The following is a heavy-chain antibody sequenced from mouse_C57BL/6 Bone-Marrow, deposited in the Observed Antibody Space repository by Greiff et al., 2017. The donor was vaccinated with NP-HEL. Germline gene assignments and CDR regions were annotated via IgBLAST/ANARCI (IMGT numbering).Heavy chain of an antibody. CDR3: AKGGPMVTTRYWYFDV. CDR2: IWSGGST. D-gene: IGHD2-1*01. V-gene: IGHV2-4*01. CDR1: GFSLTSYG. J-gene: IGHJ1*03. Sequence: VQLQQSGPGLVQPSQSLSITCTVSGFSLTSYGVHWVRQPPGKGLEWLGVIWSGGSTDYNAAFISRLSISKDNSKSQVFFQMNSLQADDTAIYYCAKGGPMVTTRYWYFDVWGTGTTVTVSS.